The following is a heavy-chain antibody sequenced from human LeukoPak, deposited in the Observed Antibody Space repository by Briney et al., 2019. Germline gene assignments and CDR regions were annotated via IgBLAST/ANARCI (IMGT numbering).Heavy chain of an antibody. Sequence: SETLSLTCTVSGGSISSYYWSWIRQPAGKGLEWIGRIYTSGSTNYNPSLKSRVTISVDTSKNQFSLKLSSVTAADTAVYFCARGPPTDYYDSSGFYYVFDYWGQGTLVTVSS. CDR2: IYTSGST. D-gene: IGHD3-22*01. V-gene: IGHV4-4*07. J-gene: IGHJ4*02. CDR1: GGSISSYY. CDR3: ARGPPTDYYDSSGFYYVFDY.